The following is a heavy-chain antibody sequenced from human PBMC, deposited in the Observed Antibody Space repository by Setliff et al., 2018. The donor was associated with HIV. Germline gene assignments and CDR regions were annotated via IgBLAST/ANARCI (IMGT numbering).Heavy chain of an antibody. CDR1: GFTLSDHW. V-gene: IGHV3-30*03. Sequence: PGGSLRLSCAASGFTLSDHWMHWVRQVPGKGLVWVSRTNNDGSNKYYANSVKGRFTISRDNSKNTLHLHLNSLRPEDTAVYYCARSPFLEWLFGFDYWGQGALVTVSS. CDR2: TNNDGSNK. J-gene: IGHJ4*02. D-gene: IGHD3-3*02. CDR3: ARSPFLEWLFGFDY.